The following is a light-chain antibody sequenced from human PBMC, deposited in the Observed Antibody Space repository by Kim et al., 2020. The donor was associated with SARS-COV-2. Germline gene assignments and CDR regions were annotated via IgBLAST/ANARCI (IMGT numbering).Light chain of an antibody. V-gene: IGKV3-20*01. CDR3: QQYSSSPAT. CDR2: GAS. CDR1: QSVSSNY. Sequence: SPGARDTLTCRASQSVSSNYLAWYQQKPGQAPRLLIYGASSRATGIPDRFSGSGSGTDFTLTITRLEPEDFAVYYCQQYSSSPATFGQGTKVDIK. J-gene: IGKJ1*01.